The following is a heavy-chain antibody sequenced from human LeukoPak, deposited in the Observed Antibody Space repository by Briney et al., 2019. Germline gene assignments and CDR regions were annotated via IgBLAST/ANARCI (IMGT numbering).Heavy chain of an antibody. V-gene: IGHV1-24*01. J-gene: IGHJ4*02. D-gene: IGHD3-22*01. CDR1: GYTLTELS. CDR3: ATGGYYDSSGCYPYYFDY. Sequence: ASVKVSCKVSGYTLTELSMHWVRQAPGKGLEWMGGFDLEDGETIYAQKFQGRVTMTEDTSTDTAYMELSSLRSEDTAVYYCATGGYYDSSGCYPYYFDYWGQGTLVTVSS. CDR2: FDLEDGET.